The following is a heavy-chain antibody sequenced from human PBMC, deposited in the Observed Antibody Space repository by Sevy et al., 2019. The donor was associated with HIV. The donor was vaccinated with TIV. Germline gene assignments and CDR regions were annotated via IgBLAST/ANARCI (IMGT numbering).Heavy chain of an antibody. CDR3: ARDLEFYDYGDYGPAFMPDY. V-gene: IGHV3-33*08. CDR2: MWFDGSNT. J-gene: IGHJ4*02. Sequence: GGSLRLSCAASRLTFRNYGMHWVRQAPGKGLEWVAVMWFDGSNTYYADSVKGRFTISRDIAKNTLHLQMNSLRAEDTAVYYCARDLEFYDYGDYGPAFMPDYWGQGTLVTVSS. D-gene: IGHD4-17*01. CDR1: RLTFRNYG.